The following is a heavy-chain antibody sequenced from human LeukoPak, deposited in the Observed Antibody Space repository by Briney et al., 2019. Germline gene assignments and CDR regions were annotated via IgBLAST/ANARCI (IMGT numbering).Heavy chain of an antibody. CDR1: GYTFTSYG. CDR3: ARAPLGYGSGSYQGSDY. V-gene: IGHV1-18*01. CDR2: VSAYNGNT. Sequence: ASVKVSCKASGYTFTSYGISWVRQAPGQGLEWMWCVSAYNGNTNYAQKLQGRVTMTTDTSTSTAYMELRSLRSDDTAVYYCARAPLGYGSGSYQGSDYWGQGTLVTVSS. J-gene: IGHJ4*02. D-gene: IGHD3-10*01.